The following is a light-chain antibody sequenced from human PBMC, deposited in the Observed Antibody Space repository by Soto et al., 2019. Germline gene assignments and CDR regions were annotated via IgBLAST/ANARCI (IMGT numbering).Light chain of an antibody. CDR1: QSVRNY. CDR2: DAS. CDR3: QHRSNWYT. V-gene: IGKV3-11*01. J-gene: IGKJ2*01. Sequence: EIVLTQSPVTLSLSPGERATLSCRASQSVRNYLAWYQQKPGQAPRLLIYDASTRATGIPARFSGSGSGTDFTLTSSSLEPEDFAVYYCQHRSNWYTFGQGTKLEIK.